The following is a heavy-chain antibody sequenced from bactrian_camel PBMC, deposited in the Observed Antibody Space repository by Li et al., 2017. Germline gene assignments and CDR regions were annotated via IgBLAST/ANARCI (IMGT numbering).Heavy chain of an antibody. CDR2: IVKGGVST. J-gene: IGHJ4*01. V-gene: IGHV3-3*01. Sequence: QVQLVESGGGSVQAGGSLRLSCRVSSPTIMRATMAWFRQAPGKEREGVAVIVKGGVSTYYADSVKGRFTISLDNAANTLFLQMNSLKPDDTAMYYCAADLEPLSPLDQQWYNYWGQGTQVTVS. D-gene: IGHD8*01. CDR3: AADLEPLSPLDQQWYNY. CDR1: SPTIMRAT.